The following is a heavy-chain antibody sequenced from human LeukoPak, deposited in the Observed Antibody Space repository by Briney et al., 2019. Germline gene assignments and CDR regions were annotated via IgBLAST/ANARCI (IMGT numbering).Heavy chain of an antibody. J-gene: IGHJ4*02. CDR3: ARAYQAYFDY. V-gene: IGHV3-11*01. CDR2: ISSSGSTI. Sequence: GGSLRLSCAASGFNFSDYYMSWIRQAPGKGLEWVSYISSSGSTIYYADSVKGRFTISRDNANNSLYLQMNGLRAEDTAVYYCARAYQAYFDYWGQGTLVTVSS. D-gene: IGHD2-2*01. CDR1: GFNFSDYY.